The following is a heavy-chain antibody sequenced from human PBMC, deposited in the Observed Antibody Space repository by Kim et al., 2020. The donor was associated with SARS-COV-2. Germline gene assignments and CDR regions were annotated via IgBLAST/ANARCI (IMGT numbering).Heavy chain of an antibody. CDR1: GFTFSSYG. Sequence: GGSLRLSCAASGFTFSSYGMNWVRQAPGKGLEWVADIWYDGSNKYYADSVKGRFTISRDNSKNTLYLQMNSLRAEDTAVYYCARDVLLWFVATPVSYYGMDVWGQGTTVTVSS. J-gene: IGHJ6*02. CDR3: ARDVLLWFVATPVSYYGMDV. V-gene: IGHV3-33*08. CDR2: IWYDGSNK. D-gene: IGHD3-10*01.